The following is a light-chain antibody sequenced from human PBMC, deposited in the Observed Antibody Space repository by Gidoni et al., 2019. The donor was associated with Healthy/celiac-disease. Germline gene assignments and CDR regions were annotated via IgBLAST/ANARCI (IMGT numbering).Light chain of an antibody. CDR2: EVS. V-gene: IGLV2-14*01. CDR3: SSYTSSSTRV. Sequence: QSALTQPASVSGSHGQSIPISCTGTSSDVGGYNYVSWYQQHPGKAPKLMIYEVSNRPSGVSNRFSVSKSGNTASLTISGLQAEDEADYYCSSYTSSSTRVFGGGTKLTVL. CDR1: SSDVGGYNY. J-gene: IGLJ3*02.